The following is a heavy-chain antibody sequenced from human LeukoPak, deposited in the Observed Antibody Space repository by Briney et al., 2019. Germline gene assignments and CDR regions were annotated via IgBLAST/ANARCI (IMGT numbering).Heavy chain of an antibody. CDR2: IYYSGST. J-gene: IGHJ4*02. CDR1: GGSISSSSYY. CDR3: ARNSGSFQTYYFDY. D-gene: IGHD1-26*01. V-gene: IGHV4-61*05. Sequence: PSETLSLTCTVSGGSISSSSYYWGWIRQPPGKGLEWIGYIYYSGSTNYNPSLKSRVTISVDTSKNQFSLKLSSVTAADTAVYYCARNSGSFQTYYFDYWGQGTLVTVSS.